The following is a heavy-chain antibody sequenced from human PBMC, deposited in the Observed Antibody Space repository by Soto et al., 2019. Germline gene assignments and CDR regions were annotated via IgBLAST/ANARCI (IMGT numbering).Heavy chain of an antibody. J-gene: IGHJ5*02. Sequence: QVVQSGAEVKKPGSSVKVSCKASGGTFNRQAFSWVRQAPGQGLEWMGGFIPIFGTTDYSQKFQGRVTITADEATSTAYMELSSLTSDDTAVDYCARVDSSMFEGGEWFDPWGQGTLVTVSS. CDR1: GGTFNRQA. CDR2: FIPIFGTT. D-gene: IGHD3-10*02. V-gene: IGHV1-69*12. CDR3: ARVDSSMFEGGEWFDP.